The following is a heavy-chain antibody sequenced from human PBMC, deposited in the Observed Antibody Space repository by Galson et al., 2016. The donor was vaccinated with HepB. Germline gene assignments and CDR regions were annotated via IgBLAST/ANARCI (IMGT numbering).Heavy chain of an antibody. CDR3: AKDIQDRSGYALDS. D-gene: IGHD3-22*01. V-gene: IGHV3-9*01. Sequence: SLRLSCAASGFNIAEYAMHWVRQVPGEGLEWVSSISWNGENVAYADSMKGRFTISRDNANNSLYLQLTSLRVEDTALYYCAKDIQDRSGYALDSWGQGTLVTVSS. J-gene: IGHJ4*02. CDR2: ISWNGENV. CDR1: GFNIAEYA.